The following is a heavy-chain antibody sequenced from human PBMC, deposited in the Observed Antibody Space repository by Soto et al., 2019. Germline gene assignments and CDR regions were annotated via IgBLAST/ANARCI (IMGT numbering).Heavy chain of an antibody. Sequence: SETLSLTCTVSGGSISNGGYYWSWIRQHPGKGLEWIGYLYYSGSPYYNPSLKSRVTISVDTSKNQFSLKLSSVTAADTAVYYCARRYGGNFDYRGQGTLVTVSS. CDR1: GGSISNGGYY. CDR2: LYYSGSP. V-gene: IGHV4-31*03. J-gene: IGHJ4*02. D-gene: IGHD2-15*01. CDR3: ARRYGGNFDY.